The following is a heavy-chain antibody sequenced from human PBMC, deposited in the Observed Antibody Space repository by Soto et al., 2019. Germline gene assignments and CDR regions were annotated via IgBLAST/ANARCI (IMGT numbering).Heavy chain of an antibody. Sequence: QVQLKEPGPGLVKPSETLSLTCTVSGGSISNYYWNWIRQPAGKGLEWIGRIYSSGTTIYNPTLGTRFPTSLDPSKNQVSPEVSFVTGGGTARDFLVRFHPFGGTPRPQDFYNLGQGAMVHVSS. CDR1: GGSISNYY. CDR3: VRFHPFGGTPRPQDFYN. D-gene: IGHD1-26*01. V-gene: IGHV4-4*07. CDR2: IYSSGTT. J-gene: IGHJ3*02.